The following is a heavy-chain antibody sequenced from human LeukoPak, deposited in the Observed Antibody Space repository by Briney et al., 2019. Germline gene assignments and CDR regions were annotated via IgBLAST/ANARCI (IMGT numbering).Heavy chain of an antibody. CDR2: IYTSGST. V-gene: IGHV4-4*07. Sequence: SETLSLTCTVSGGSISSCYWSWIRQPAGKGLEWIGRIYTSGSTNYNPSLKSRVTMSVDTSKNQFSLKLSSVTAADTAVYYCARSDPTYCSSTSCPNHFDYWGQGTLVTVSS. J-gene: IGHJ4*02. CDR3: ARSDPTYCSSTSCPNHFDY. CDR1: GGSISSCY. D-gene: IGHD2-2*01.